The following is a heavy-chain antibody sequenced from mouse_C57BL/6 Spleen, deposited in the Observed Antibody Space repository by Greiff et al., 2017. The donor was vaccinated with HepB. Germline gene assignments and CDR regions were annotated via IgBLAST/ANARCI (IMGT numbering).Heavy chain of an antibody. D-gene: IGHD1-1*01. CDR2: IDPSDSYT. V-gene: IGHV1-69*01. J-gene: IGHJ4*01. CDR3: ARPHYYGSSSYAMDY. Sequence: QVQLQQSGAELVMPGASVKLSCKASGYTFTSYWMHWVKQRPGQGLEWIGEIDPSDSYTNYNQKFKGKSTLTVDKSSSTAYMQLSSLTSEDSAVYYCARPHYYGSSSYAMDYWGQGTSVTVSS. CDR1: GYTFTSYW.